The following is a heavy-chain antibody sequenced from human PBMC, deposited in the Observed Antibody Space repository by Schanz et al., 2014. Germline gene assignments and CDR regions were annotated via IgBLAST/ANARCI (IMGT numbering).Heavy chain of an antibody. CDR1: GYTFTTYY. D-gene: IGHD3-9*01. CDR3: RTRFSRSYIDL. V-gene: IGHV1-46*01. J-gene: IGHJ5*02. CDR2: INPSGGST. Sequence: QVQLLQSGAEVKKPGASMKVSCKASGYTFTTYYMLWVRQAPGQGLEWMGIINPSGGSTRYGQKFQGRITVTTDTSTSTVYLELSRLRSDDTAVYYCRTRFSRSYIDLWGRGTLITVSS.